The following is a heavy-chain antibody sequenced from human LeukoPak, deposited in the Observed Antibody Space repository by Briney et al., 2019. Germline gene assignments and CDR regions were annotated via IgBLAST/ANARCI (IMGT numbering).Heavy chain of an antibody. V-gene: IGHV1-2*02. J-gene: IGHJ4*02. Sequence: ASVKVSCKASGYTFTAYSMHWVRQAPGQGLEWMGVIKPNSGDTNYAQKYQGRVTMTRDTSISAAYMELSRLRSDDTAVYYCASTLGYCTSSSCPDIDYWGQGTLVTVSS. D-gene: IGHD2-2*01. CDR3: ASTLGYCTSSSCPDIDY. CDR1: GYTFTAYS. CDR2: IKPNSGDT.